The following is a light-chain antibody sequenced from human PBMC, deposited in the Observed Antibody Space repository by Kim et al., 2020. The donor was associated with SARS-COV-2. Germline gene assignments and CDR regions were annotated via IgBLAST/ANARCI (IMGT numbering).Light chain of an antibody. V-gene: IGLV2-14*01. CDR2: DVS. CDR1: SSDVGGSSY. CDR3: SSYSTSTTLV. J-gene: IGLJ2*01. Sequence: QSALTQPASVSGSPGQSITISCTGTSSDVGGSSYVSWYQQYPGKAPKLIIYDVSKRPSGVSNRFSGSKSGNTASLTISGLQAEDEADYYCSSYSTSTTLVFGGGTQLTVL.